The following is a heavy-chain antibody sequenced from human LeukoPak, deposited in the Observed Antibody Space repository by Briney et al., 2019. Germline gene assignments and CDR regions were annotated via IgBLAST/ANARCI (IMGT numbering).Heavy chain of an antibody. CDR3: ARAPVYCSSTSCYHNWFDP. Sequence: SETLSLTCTVSGGSISSYYWSWIRQPVGKGLEWIGRIYTSGSTNYNPSLKSRVTMSVDTSKNQFSLKLSSVTAADTAVYYCARAPVYCSSTSCYHNWFDPWGQGTLVTVSS. J-gene: IGHJ5*02. V-gene: IGHV4-4*07. CDR2: IYTSGST. D-gene: IGHD2-2*01. CDR1: GGSISSYY.